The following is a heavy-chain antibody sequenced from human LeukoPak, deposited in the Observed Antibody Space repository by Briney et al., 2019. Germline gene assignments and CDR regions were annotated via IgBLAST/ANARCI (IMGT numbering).Heavy chain of an antibody. Sequence: SETLSLTCSVSGGSIRSYYWSWIRQPPGKRLEWIGYIYYTGGTNYNPSLKSRVTISVDTSKNQFSLKLTSLTAADTAVYYCAREDSSGYLGYWGQGTLVTVSS. CDR2: IYYTGGT. CDR1: GGSIRSYY. V-gene: IGHV4-59*01. D-gene: IGHD3-22*01. CDR3: AREDSSGYLGY. J-gene: IGHJ4*02.